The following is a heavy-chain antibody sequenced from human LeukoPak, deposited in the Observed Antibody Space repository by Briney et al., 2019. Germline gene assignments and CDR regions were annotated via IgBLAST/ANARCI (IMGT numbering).Heavy chain of an antibody. J-gene: IGHJ6*03. CDR3: ARGRGGYGAAADYYYYMDV. CDR1: GGSFSGYY. D-gene: IGHD6-13*01. CDR2: INHSGST. Sequence: PSETLSLTCAVYGGSFSGYYWSWIRQRPGKGLEWIGEINHSGSTNYNPSLKSRVTISVDTSKNQFSLKLSSVTAADTAVYYCARGRGGYGAAADYYYYMDVWGKGTTVTVSS. V-gene: IGHV4-34*01.